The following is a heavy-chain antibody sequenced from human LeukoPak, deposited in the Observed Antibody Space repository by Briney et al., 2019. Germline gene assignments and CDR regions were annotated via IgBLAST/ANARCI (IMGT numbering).Heavy chain of an antibody. Sequence: SETLSLTCTVSGGSISSGGYYWSWIRQHPGKGLEWIGYIYYSGSTYYNPSLKSRVTISVDTSKNQFSLKLSSVTAADTAVYYCARDTGSYYFDYWGQGTLVTVSS. V-gene: IGHV4-31*03. CDR3: ARDTGSYYFDY. CDR2: IYYSGST. D-gene: IGHD2-8*02. J-gene: IGHJ4*02. CDR1: GGSISSGGYY.